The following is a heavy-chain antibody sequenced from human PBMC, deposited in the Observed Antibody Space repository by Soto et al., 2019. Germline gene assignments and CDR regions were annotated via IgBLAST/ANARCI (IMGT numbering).Heavy chain of an antibody. D-gene: IGHD1-7*01. V-gene: IGHV4-34*01. CDR3: TRGLTGTHYYYGMDV. J-gene: IGHJ6*02. CDR1: GGSFSPYY. Sequence: SETLSLTCAVYGGSFSPYYLSWIRQPPDKGLEWIGEINHSGSTSYNPSLKSRVTMSVDTSKNQISLRLSSVTAADTAVYYCTRGLTGTHYYYGMDVWGHGTTVTVSS. CDR2: INHSGST.